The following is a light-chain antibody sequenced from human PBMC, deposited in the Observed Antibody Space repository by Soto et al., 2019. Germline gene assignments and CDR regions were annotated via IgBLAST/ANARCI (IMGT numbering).Light chain of an antibody. CDR3: QQYDSSSPT. V-gene: IGKV1-5*01. CDR2: DAS. CDR1: QNISVW. Sequence: DIQMTQSPSTLSASVGDGVTITCRASQNISVWLAWYQQRPGKAPKFLIYDASKLETGVSSRFSGSGSVTEFTLTIRSLQPDDFATYYCQQYDSSSPTFGQGTKLEIK. J-gene: IGKJ2*01.